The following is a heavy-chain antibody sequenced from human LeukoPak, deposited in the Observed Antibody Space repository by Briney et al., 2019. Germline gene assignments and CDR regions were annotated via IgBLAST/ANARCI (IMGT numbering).Heavy chain of an antibody. CDR2: INLKSGNA. D-gene: IGHD6-19*01. J-gene: IGHJ4*02. CDR3: ARVAGSIDY. V-gene: IGHV1-8*03. CDR1: GYTFTTYD. Sequence: VASVKVSCKASGYTFTTYDINWVRQATGQGLEWMGWINLKSGNAGYAQNFQGGVTITRDTSISTAYMELSGLRSEDTAVYYCARVAGSIDYWGQGTLVTVSS.